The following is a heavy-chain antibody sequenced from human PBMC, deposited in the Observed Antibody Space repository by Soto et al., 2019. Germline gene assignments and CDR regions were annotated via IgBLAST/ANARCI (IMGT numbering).Heavy chain of an antibody. CDR1: GFTFSSYV. J-gene: IGHJ5*01. CDR2: ISGGHTT. D-gene: IGHD1-26*01. Sequence: EVQLLESGGGLVQPGGSLRLSCAASGFTFSSYVMSWVRQAPGKGVEWVSAISGGHTTYYADSVKGRFTISRDNSKNTLYLQMNSLIAEDTALYYCAKDYESESYSGKYAIDSWGQGTLVSVST. V-gene: IGHV3-23*01. CDR3: AKDYESESYSGKYAIDS.